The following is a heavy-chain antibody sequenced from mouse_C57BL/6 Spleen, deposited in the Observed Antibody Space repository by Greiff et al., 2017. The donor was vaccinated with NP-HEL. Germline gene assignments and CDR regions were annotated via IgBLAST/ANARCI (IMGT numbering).Heavy chain of an antibody. CDR3: ARWDYDAAWFAY. CDR2: IYPGSGNT. V-gene: IGHV1-66*01. J-gene: IGHJ3*01. Sequence: VQLQESGPELVKPGASVKISCKASGYSFTSYYIHWVKQRPGQGLEWIGWIYPGSGNTKYNEKFKGKATLTADTSSSTAYMQLSSLTSEDSAVYYCARWDYDAAWFAYWGQGTLVTVSA. CDR1: GYSFTSYY. D-gene: IGHD2-4*01.